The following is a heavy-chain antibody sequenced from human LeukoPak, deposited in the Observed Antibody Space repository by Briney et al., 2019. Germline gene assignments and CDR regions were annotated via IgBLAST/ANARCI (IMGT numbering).Heavy chain of an antibody. J-gene: IGHJ3*02. V-gene: IGHV3-23*01. CDR2: ISGSGGST. CDR1: GFTFSSYA. Sequence: GGSLRLSCAASGFTFSSYAMSWVRQAPGKGLEWVSAISGSGGSTYYADSVKSRFTISRDNSKNTLYLQMNSLRAEDTAVYYCAKALGIAAAGDDAFDIWGQGTMVTVSS. D-gene: IGHD6-13*01. CDR3: AKALGIAAAGDDAFDI.